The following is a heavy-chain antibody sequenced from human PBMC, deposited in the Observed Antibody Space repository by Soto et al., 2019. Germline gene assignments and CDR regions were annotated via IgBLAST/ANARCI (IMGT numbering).Heavy chain of an antibody. D-gene: IGHD2-15*01. J-gene: IGHJ6*02. CDR3: ARGRYCSGGSCYPARYYYYSYGMDV. CDR1: GYTYTSYD. CDR2: ISAYNGNT. V-gene: IGHV1-18*01. Sequence: ASVKVSCKTSGYTYTSYDFSWVRQAPGQGLEWMGWISAYNGNTNYAQKFQGRVTMTTDTSTSTAYMELRSLTSDDTAVYYCARGRYCSGGSCYPARYYYYSYGMDVWGQGTTVTVSS.